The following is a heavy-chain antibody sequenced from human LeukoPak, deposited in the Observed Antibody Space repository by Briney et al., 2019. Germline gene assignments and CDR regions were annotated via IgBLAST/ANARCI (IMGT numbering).Heavy chain of an antibody. V-gene: IGHV4-39*07. CDR2: IYYSGST. D-gene: IGHD3-16*01. CDR3: AREVSPML. CDR1: GFTFSNYG. J-gene: IGHJ4*02. Sequence: GSLRLSCAASGFTFSNYGMHWVRQPPGKGLEWIGSIYYSGSTYYNPSLKSRVTISVDTSKNQFSLKLSSVTAADTAVYYCAREVSPMLWGQGTLVTVSS.